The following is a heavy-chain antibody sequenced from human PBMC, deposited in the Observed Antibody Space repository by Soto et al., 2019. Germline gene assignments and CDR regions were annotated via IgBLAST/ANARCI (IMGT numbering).Heavy chain of an antibody. V-gene: IGHV1-46*01. J-gene: IGHJ4*02. CDR2: INPSGGST. CDR3: AGGGYSYGFDY. D-gene: IGHD5-18*01. CDR1: GYTFTSYY. Sequence: QVQLVQSGAEVKKPGASVKVSCKASGYTFTSYYMHWVRQAPGQGLEWMGIINPSGGSTSYAQKFQGRVTMTRDTSTSTVYMALSSLRSEDTAVYYCAGGGYSYGFDYWGQGTLVTVSS.